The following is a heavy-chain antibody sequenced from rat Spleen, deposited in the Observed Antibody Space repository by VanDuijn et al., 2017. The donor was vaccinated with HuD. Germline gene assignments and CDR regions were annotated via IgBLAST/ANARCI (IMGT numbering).Heavy chain of an antibody. Sequence: EVQLVESGGGLVQPGRSLKLSCAASGFTFSNYGMAWVRQAPTKGLEWVATISYDGSTTYYRDSVKGRFTISRDNAKSTLRLQMDSLRSEDTATYYCARRHYGYTDYFDYWGQGVMVTVSS. CDR3: ARRHYGYTDYFDY. CDR2: ISYDGSTT. CDR1: GFTFSNYG. V-gene: IGHV5-29*01. J-gene: IGHJ2*01. D-gene: IGHD1-9*01.